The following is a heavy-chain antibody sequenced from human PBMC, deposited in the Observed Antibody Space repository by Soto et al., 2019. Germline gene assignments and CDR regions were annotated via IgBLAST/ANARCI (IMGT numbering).Heavy chain of an antibody. D-gene: IGHD2-21*02. CDR3: ARDRDAGGNSVYFDY. Sequence: SETLSLTCSVSGGSISSGDYYWSWIRQPPGKGLEWIGYIYYTGSTYYNPSLQSRLSLSVDTSKNQFSLRLSSVTAADTAVYYCARDRDAGGNSVYFDYWGQGILVTVSS. CDR1: GGSISSGDYY. V-gene: IGHV4-30-4*01. CDR2: IYYTGST. J-gene: IGHJ4*02.